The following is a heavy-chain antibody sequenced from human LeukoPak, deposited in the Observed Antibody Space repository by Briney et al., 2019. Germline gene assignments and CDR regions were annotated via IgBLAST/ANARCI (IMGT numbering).Heavy chain of an antibody. J-gene: IGHJ4*02. Sequence: GGSLRLSCAASGFTFSSFAMHWVRQAPGKGLEWVAFIRYDGNSKYHADSVKGRFTVSRDNSKNTLYLQMNSLRDEDTALYYCAKDPSGTYCGDYWGQGTLVTVSS. D-gene: IGHD1-26*01. CDR2: IRYDGNSK. CDR3: AKDPSGTYCGDY. CDR1: GFTFSSFA. V-gene: IGHV3-30*02.